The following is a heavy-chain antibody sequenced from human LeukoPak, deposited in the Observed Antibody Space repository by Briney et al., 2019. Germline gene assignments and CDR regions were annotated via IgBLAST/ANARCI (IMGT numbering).Heavy chain of an antibody. J-gene: IGHJ3*02. Sequence: ASVKVSCKASGYTFTGYYMHWVRQAPGQGLEWMGWINPNSGGTNYAQKFQGRVTMTRDTSISTAYMELSRLRSDDTAVYYCARETYYYDSSGYGSYAFDIWGQGTMVTVSS. CDR3: ARETYYYDSSGYGSYAFDI. CDR2: INPNSGGT. CDR1: GYTFTGYY. V-gene: IGHV1-2*02. D-gene: IGHD3-22*01.